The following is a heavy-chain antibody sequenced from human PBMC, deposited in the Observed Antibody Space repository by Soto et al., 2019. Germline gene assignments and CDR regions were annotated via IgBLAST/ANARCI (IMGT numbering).Heavy chain of an antibody. D-gene: IGHD2-15*01. V-gene: IGHV1-69*06. Sequence: SVKVSCKASGGTFSSYVISWVRQAPGQGLEWMGGIIPIFGTANYAQKFQGRVTITADKSTSTAYMELSSLRSEDTAVYYCAREVVVVVAATSYYYYYGMDVWGQGTTVTVSS. CDR3: AREVVVVVAATSYYYYYGMDV. J-gene: IGHJ6*02. CDR2: IIPIFGTA. CDR1: GGTFSSYV.